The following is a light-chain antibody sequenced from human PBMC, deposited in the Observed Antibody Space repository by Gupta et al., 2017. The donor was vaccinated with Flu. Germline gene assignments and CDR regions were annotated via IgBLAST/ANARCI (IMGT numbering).Light chain of an antibody. J-gene: IGKJ1*01. CDR1: QSVSSN. V-gene: IGKV3-15*01. Sequence: EIVMTPSPATLSVSPGERATLSCRASQSVSSNLAWYQQKPGQAPRLLSYGASTRATGIPARFSGSGSGTACTLIICSLRSEDVAVEYGQQYSNGPPWMCGQGTKVEIK. CDR3: QQYSNGPPWM. CDR2: GAS.